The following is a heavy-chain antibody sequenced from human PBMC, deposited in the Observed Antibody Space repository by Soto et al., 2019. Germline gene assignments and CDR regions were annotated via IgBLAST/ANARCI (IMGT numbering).Heavy chain of an antibody. Sequence: VQLVESGGGLVQPGGSLRLSCAASGFTVSNNYMSWVRQAPGKGLQWVSVIYSGGSTYYADSVKGRFTISRDNSKNTLDLQMNSLRAEDTAVYYGASTRQSTLRPCFDLWGLGTLVTVSS. CDR1: GFTVSNNY. J-gene: IGHJ2*01. D-gene: IGHD3-10*01. CDR3: ASTRQSTLRPCFDL. CDR2: IYSGGST. V-gene: IGHV3-66*01.